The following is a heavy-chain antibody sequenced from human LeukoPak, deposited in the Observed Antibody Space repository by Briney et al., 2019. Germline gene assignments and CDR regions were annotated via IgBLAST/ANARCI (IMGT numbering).Heavy chain of an antibody. CDR1: GFTFSTSA. CDR2: ISGSGVT. CDR3: AKDIRGYSYGPNWFDP. D-gene: IGHD5-18*01. Sequence: QTGGSLRLSCAASGFTFSTSAMTWVRQAPGKGLEWVSGISGSGVTDYADSVKGRFTISRDNSKNTLYLQMNSLRAEDTAVYYCAKDIRGYSYGPNWFDPWGQGTLVTVSS. V-gene: IGHV3-23*01. J-gene: IGHJ5*02.